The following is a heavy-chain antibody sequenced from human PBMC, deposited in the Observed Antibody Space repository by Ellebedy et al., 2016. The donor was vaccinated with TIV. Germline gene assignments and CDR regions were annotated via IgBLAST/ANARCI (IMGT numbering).Heavy chain of an antibody. V-gene: IGHV3-23*01. CDR1: GFPFSHYA. Sequence: GESLKISCTASGFPFSHYAMSWVRQAPGKGLEWVSGISGRGRRTYYADSVKGRFTISRDNSKNTLYLQMNSLRAEDTAVYYCAKDPNSSGWYPIDYWGQGTLVTVSS. CDR3: AKDPNSSGWYPIDY. J-gene: IGHJ4*02. CDR2: ISGRGRRT. D-gene: IGHD6-19*01.